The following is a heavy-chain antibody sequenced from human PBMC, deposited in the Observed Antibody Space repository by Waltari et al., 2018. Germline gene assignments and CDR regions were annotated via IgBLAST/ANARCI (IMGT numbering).Heavy chain of an antibody. CDR2: IKSKRDGATT. D-gene: IGHD5-12*01. Sequence: EEQLVESGGGLVKPGGSLRLSCAASGFTFTNAWMDWVRQAPGKGLECVGRIKSKRDGATTDYAAPVKGRFTIARDDSKNTLYLQMNSLKTEDTAVYYCITDDTGHDWGYWGQGTLVTVSS. CDR1: GFTFTNAW. V-gene: IGHV3-15*01. J-gene: IGHJ4*02. CDR3: ITDDTGHDWGY.